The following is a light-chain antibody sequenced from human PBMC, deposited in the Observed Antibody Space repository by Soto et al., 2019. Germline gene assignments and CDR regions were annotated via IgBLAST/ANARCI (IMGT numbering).Light chain of an antibody. Sequence: EIVLTQSPGTLSLSPGERATLSCRASQSVSSYYLAWYQQKPGQAPRLLIYAASSRATGIPDRFSGGGSGTDFTLTISRLEPEDLAVYYCQQCGSSPWTFGQGTKVDIK. V-gene: IGKV3-20*01. J-gene: IGKJ1*01. CDR1: QSVSSYY. CDR3: QQCGSSPWT. CDR2: AAS.